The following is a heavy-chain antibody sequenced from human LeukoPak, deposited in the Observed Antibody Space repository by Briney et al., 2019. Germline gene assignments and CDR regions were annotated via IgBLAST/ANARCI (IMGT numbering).Heavy chain of an antibody. V-gene: IGHV1-2*02. Sequence: ASVKVSCKASGYTFTGYYMHWVRQAPGQGLEWMGWINPNSGGTNYAQKFQGRVTMTRDTSISTAYMELSRLRSDDTAMYYCAREITLLRLGSWFDPWGQGTLVTASS. J-gene: IGHJ5*02. CDR3: AREITLLRLGSWFDP. CDR2: INPNSGGT. D-gene: IGHD5/OR15-5a*01. CDR1: GYTFTGYY.